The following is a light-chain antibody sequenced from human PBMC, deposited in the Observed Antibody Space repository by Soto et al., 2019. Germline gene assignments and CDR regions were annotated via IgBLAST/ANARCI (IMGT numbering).Light chain of an antibody. CDR1: QSIASG. CDR3: QQVNSYPFT. V-gene: IGKV1-13*02. J-gene: IGKJ2*01. CDR2: DAS. Sequence: AIPLTQSPSSLAASTGDRVTITCRASQSIASGLAWYQQKPGKAPKLLIQDASSLESGVPSRFSGSGSGTDFTLTISSLQPEDFATYHCQQVNSYPFTFGGGTKLEI.